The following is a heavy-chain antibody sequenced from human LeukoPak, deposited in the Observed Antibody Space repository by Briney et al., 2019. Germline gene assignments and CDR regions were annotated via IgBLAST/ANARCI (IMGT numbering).Heavy chain of an antibody. CDR1: GGSFSGYY. Sequence: PSETLSLTCAVYGGSFSGYYWSGTRQPPGKGLEWIGEINHSGSTNYNPSLKRRVTISVDTSKNQFSLKLSSVTAADRAVDYCGTLGTENYGSASYYNHTADYWGQGTLVTVSS. J-gene: IGHJ4*02. V-gene: IGHV4-34*01. CDR2: INHSGST. CDR3: GTLGTENYGSASYYNHTADY. D-gene: IGHD3-10*01.